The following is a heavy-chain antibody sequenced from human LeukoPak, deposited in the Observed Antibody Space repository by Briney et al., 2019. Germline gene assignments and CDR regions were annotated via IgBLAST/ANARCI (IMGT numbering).Heavy chain of an antibody. V-gene: IGHV4-59*01. D-gene: IGHD4-11*01. CDR2: IYYSGST. Sequence: PSETLSLTCTVSDGSISDYYWSWIRQPPGKGLEWIGNIYYSGSTNYNPSLESRVTISVDTSKNQFSLKLSPVTAADSAVYYCARAPYSDYPYYYYMDVWGKGTTVTVS. CDR1: DGSISDYY. J-gene: IGHJ6*03. CDR3: ARAPYSDYPYYYYMDV.